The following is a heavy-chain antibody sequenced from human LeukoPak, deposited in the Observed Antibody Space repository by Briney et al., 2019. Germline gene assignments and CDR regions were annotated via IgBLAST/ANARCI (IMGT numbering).Heavy chain of an antibody. CDR3: ARDRGVPGHYFDY. V-gene: IGHV3-9*01. CDR1: GFTFDDYA. CDR2: ISWNSNNI. D-gene: IGHD3-10*01. Sequence: GRSLRLSCAASGFTFDDYAMHWVRQAPGKGLEWVSSISWNSNNIGYVDSVKGRFTISRDNAKNSLYLQMNSLRDEDTAVYYCARDRGVPGHYFDYWGQGTLVTVSS. J-gene: IGHJ4*02.